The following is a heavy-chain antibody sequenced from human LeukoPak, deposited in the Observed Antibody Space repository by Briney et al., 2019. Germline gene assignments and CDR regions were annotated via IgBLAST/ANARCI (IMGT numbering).Heavy chain of an antibody. CDR1: GGSIRSSSYY. J-gene: IGHJ5*02. V-gene: IGHV4-39*07. Sequence: SETLSLTCTVSGGSIRSSSYYWGWIRQSPGKGLEWIGSIYYSGSTYYNPSLKSRVTISVDTSKNQFSLKLSSVTAADTAVYYCAREGLWFGDARWFDPWGQGTLVTVSS. CDR3: AREGLWFGDARWFDP. CDR2: IYYSGST. D-gene: IGHD3-10*01.